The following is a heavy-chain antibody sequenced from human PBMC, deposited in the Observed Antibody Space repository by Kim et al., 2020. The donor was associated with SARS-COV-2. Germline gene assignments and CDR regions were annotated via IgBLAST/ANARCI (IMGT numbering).Heavy chain of an antibody. CDR2: INPNSGGT. CDR1: GYTFTGYY. D-gene: IGHD6-19*01. J-gene: IGHJ6*02. V-gene: IGHV1-2*02. Sequence: ASVKVSCKASGYTFTGYYMHWVRQAPGQGLEWMGWINPNSGGTNYAQKFQGRVTMTRDTSISTAYMELSRLRSDDTAVYYCARVWVAVEVGGGMDVWGQGTTVTVSS. CDR3: ARVWVAVEVGGGMDV.